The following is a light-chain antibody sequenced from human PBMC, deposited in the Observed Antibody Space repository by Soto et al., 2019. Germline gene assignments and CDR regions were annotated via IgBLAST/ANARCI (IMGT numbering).Light chain of an antibody. CDR2: GVS. Sequence: EVVMTQSPATLSVSPGERATLSCGASQSVRSNLAWYQQKPGKAPRLLIYGVSTRATGIPARFSGSGYATEFTLTISSMQYEDFAVYWCQQYNSWPPTFGHGTKVDIK. CDR3: QQYNSWPPT. V-gene: IGKV3-15*01. CDR1: QSVRSN. J-gene: IGKJ1*01.